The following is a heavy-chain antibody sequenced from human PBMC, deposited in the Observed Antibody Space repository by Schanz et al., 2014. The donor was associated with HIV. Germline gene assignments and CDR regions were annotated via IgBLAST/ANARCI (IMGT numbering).Heavy chain of an antibody. D-gene: IGHD2-2*01. CDR2: VKPNDGGT. CDR1: GYTFTDYY. Sequence: QVHLVQSETAVQRPGASVKVSCKASGYTFTDYYISWVRQAPGQGLQWMGWVKPNDGGTYYPQKFKGRVAMTRDTSITTASMELSRLRSDDTAIYFCARNRYNLLPFDFWGQGTLVTVSS. J-gene: IGHJ4*02. V-gene: IGHV1-2*02. CDR3: ARNRYNLLPFDF.